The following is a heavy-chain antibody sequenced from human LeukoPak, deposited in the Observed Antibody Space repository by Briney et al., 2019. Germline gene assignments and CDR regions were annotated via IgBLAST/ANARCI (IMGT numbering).Heavy chain of an antibody. CDR2: ISPSGADT. D-gene: IGHD2-2*01. CDR1: GFTFTNYA. Sequence: QAGGSLRLSCAASGFTFTNYAMNWVRQAPGKGLEWVSTISPSGADTYYADSVKGRFTISRDISKNTLYLQMNSLRAEDTAVYYCAKGVVVAGGVWDYWGQGTLVTVSS. J-gene: IGHJ4*02. CDR3: AKGVVVAGGVWDY. V-gene: IGHV3-23*01.